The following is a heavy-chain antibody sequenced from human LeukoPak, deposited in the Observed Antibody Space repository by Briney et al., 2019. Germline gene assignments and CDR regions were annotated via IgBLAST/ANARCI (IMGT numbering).Heavy chain of an antibody. V-gene: IGHV5-51*01. Sequence: GASVKVSCKGSGYSFTSYWIGWVRQMPGKGLEWMGIIYPGDSDTRYSPSFQGQVTISADKSISTAYLQWSSLKASDTAMYYCARPSTSHRDDAFDIWGQGTMVTVSS. CDR1: GYSFTSYW. J-gene: IGHJ3*02. CDR2: IYPGDSDT. D-gene: IGHD2-2*01. CDR3: ARPSTSHRDDAFDI.